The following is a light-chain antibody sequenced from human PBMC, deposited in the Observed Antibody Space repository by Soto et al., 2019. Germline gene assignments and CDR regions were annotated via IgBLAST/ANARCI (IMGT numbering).Light chain of an antibody. Sequence: QSALTQTPSVSGAPGQTITISCTGTDSNIGASYDVHWYQHLPGRAPKLLIFGNTHRPSGVPDRFSGSKSGTSASLAITGLQPEDEADYYCQSFDNSLSGFYVFGSGTKVTVL. V-gene: IGLV1-40*01. CDR1: DSNIGASYD. CDR3: QSFDNSLSGFYV. CDR2: GNT. J-gene: IGLJ1*01.